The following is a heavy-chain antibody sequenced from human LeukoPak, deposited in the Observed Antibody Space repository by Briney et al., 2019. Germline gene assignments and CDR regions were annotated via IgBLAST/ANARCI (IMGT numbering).Heavy chain of an antibody. V-gene: IGHV3-66*01. CDR3: AKDGTGRELLEWAFDI. D-gene: IGHD1-26*01. CDR2: IYSGGST. J-gene: IGHJ3*02. Sequence: GGSLRLSCAASGFTFSSYAMSWVRQAPGKGLEWVSVIYSGGSTYYADSVKGRFTISRDNSKNTLYLQMNSLRAEDTAVYYCAKDGTGRELLEWAFDIWGQGTMVTVSS. CDR1: GFTFSSYA.